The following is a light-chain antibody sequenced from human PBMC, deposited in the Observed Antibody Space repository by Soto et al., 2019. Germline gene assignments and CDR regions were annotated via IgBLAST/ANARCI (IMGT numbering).Light chain of an antibody. Sequence: EIVLTQSPATLSLSPWERATLSCRPTQSISGNLVWYQQKPGQAPRLLIYGASSRATGIPDRFSGSGSGTDFTPTISRMEPEDFTVYYCQKYGTLPTTFGPGTKVDIK. J-gene: IGKJ3*01. V-gene: IGKV3-20*01. CDR2: GAS. CDR1: QSISGN. CDR3: QKYGTLPTT.